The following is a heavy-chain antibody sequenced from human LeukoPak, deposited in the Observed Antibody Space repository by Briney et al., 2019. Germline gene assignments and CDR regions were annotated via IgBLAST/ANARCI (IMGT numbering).Heavy chain of an antibody. J-gene: IGHJ6*02. CDR3: AGGSSIYCSGGSCYYGMDV. Sequence: SETLSLTCAVYGGSFSGYYWSWIRQPPGKGLEWIGEINHSGSTNYNPSLKSRVTISVDTSKNQFSLKLSSVTAADTAVYYCAGGSSIYCSGGSCYYGMDVWGQGTTVTVSS. V-gene: IGHV4-34*01. CDR1: GGSFSGYY. CDR2: INHSGST. D-gene: IGHD2-15*01.